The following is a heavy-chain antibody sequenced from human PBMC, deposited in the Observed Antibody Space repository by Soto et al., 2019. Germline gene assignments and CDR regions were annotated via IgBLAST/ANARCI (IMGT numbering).Heavy chain of an antibody. CDR3: ARERDRGSYYYYGMDV. V-gene: IGHV3-30-3*01. D-gene: IGHD1-26*01. CDR2: ISYDGSNK. J-gene: IGHJ6*02. CDR1: GFPCSSYS. Sequence: PGVFLRLSCASSGFPCSSYSMHLVRTAPGKGLEWVAVISYDGSNKYYADSVKGRFTISRDNSKNTLYLQMNSLRAEDTAVYYCARERDRGSYYYYGMDVCGQAPTVT.